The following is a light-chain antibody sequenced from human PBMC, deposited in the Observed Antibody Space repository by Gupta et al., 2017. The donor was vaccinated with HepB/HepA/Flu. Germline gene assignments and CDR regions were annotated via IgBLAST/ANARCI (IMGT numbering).Light chain of an antibody. CDR3: QQYNNWPLT. J-gene: IGKJ4*01. Sequence: ATLSVSPGERANLSCRASQSVSSNLAWYQQKPGQAPRLLIYGASTRATGIPARFSGSGSGTEFTLTISSLQSEDFAVYYCQQYNNWPLTFGGGTKVEIK. CDR1: QSVSSN. V-gene: IGKV3-15*01. CDR2: GAS.